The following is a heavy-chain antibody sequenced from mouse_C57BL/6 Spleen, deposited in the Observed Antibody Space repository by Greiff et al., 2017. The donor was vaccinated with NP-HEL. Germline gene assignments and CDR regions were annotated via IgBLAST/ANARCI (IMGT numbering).Heavy chain of an antibody. CDR2: IRSKSNNYAT. D-gene: IGHD2-3*01. J-gene: IGHJ1*03. CDR1: GFSFNTYA. V-gene: IGHV10-1*01. Sequence: EVKLQESGGGLVQPKGSLKLSCAASGFSFNTYAMNWVRQAPGKGLEWVARIRSKSNNYATYYADSVKDRFTISRDDSESMLYLQMNNLKTEDTAMYYCVRHDGYYGCFDVWGTGTTVTVSS. CDR3: VRHDGYYGCFDV.